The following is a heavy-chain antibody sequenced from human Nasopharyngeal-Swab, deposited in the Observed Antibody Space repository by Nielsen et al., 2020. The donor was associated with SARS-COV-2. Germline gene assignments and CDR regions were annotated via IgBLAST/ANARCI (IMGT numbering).Heavy chain of an antibody. V-gene: IGHV3-23*01. Sequence: GESLKISCAASGFTFTSYAMNWVRQAPGKGLEWVSGINGSGDSTYYADSVKGRFTLSKDNSKNTLYLQMNSLRAEDTAIYYCAKDSGAGFCDGGSCFPTNHWGQGTLVTVSS. J-gene: IGHJ5*02. CDR2: INGSGDST. CDR3: AKDSGAGFCDGGSCFPTNH. D-gene: IGHD2-15*01. CDR1: GFTFTSYA.